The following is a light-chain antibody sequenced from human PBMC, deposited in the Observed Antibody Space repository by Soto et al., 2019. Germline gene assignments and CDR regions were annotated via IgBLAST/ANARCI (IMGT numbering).Light chain of an antibody. CDR1: SSDIGSYDL. Sequence: QSALTQPASVSGSPGQSITISCNGTSSDIGSYDLLSWYQQHPGKAPTLMIYEVTKRPAGVSDRFSGSKSANTASLTISGLQVADEADYYCCSFGSSGTLFGGGTKLTVL. CDR3: CSFGSSGTL. J-gene: IGLJ2*01. CDR2: EVT. V-gene: IGLV2-23*02.